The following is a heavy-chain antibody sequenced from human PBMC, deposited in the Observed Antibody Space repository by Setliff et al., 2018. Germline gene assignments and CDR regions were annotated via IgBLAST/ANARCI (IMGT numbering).Heavy chain of an antibody. D-gene: IGHD2-15*01. CDR1: GGSFSGYQ. CDR3: AGDGGGYCATTSCFHFDY. CDR2: INHSGST. V-gene: IGHV4-34*01. Sequence: PSETLSLTCVVYGGSFSGYQWSWIRQPPGKGLEWIGEINHSGSTNYNPSLKSRVSISVEKSKNQFSLKLTSVTAADTAVYYCAGDGGGYCATTSCFHFDYWGQGTQVTVSS. J-gene: IGHJ4*02.